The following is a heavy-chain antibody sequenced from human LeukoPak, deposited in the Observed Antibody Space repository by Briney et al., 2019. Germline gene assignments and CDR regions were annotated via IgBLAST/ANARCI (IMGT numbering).Heavy chain of an antibody. CDR3: ARGHSSSWSLGWFDP. CDR2: ISSSSSYI. D-gene: IGHD6-13*01. Sequence: GGSLRLSCAASGFTFSSYSMNWVRQAPGKGLEWVSSISSSSSYIYYADSVKGRFTISRDNAKNSLYLQMNSLRAEDTAVYYCARGHSSSWSLGWFDPWGQGTLVTVSS. V-gene: IGHV3-21*01. J-gene: IGHJ5*02. CDR1: GFTFSSYS.